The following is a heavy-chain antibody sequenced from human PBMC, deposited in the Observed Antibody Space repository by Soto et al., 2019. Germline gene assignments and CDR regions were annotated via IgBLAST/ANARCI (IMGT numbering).Heavy chain of an antibody. CDR2: VNPNSGGT. CDR1: GYTFTGYY. Sequence: ASVKVSCKASGYTFTGYYIHWVRQAPGQGLEWMGWVNPNSGGTNYAQKFQGWVTMTRDTSISTAYMELSRLRSDDTAVYYCVTARVSIAVAGETEYYFDYWGQGTLVTVSS. V-gene: IGHV1-2*04. CDR3: VTARVSIAVAGETEYYFDY. J-gene: IGHJ4*02. D-gene: IGHD6-19*01.